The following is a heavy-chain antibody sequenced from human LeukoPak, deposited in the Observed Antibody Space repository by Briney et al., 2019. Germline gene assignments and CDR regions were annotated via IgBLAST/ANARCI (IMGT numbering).Heavy chain of an antibody. CDR3: AALGDYDFWSGPLDY. J-gene: IGHJ4*02. CDR1: GFTFTISA. Sequence: SVNVSFKASGFTFTISAVQWVRQARGQRLEWIGWIVVGSGNTNYAQKFQERVTITRDMSTSTAYMELSSLRSEDTAVYYCAALGDYDFWSGPLDYWGQGTLVTVSS. CDR2: IVVGSGNT. V-gene: IGHV1-58*01. D-gene: IGHD3-3*01.